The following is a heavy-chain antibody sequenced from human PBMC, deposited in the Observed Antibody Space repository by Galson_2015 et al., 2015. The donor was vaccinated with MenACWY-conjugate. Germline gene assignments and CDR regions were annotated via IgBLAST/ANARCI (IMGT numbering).Heavy chain of an antibody. CDR3: ARLGGNYRTTSHFDY. J-gene: IGHJ4*02. D-gene: IGHD1-26*01. Sequence: DSVKGRFTISRDNAKNTLYLQLNSLRAEDTAVYYCARLGGNYRTTSHFDYWGQGTLVTVSS. V-gene: IGHV3-74*01.